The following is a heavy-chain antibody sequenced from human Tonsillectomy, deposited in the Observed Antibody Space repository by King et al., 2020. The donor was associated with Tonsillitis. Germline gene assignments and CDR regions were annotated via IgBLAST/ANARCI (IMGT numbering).Heavy chain of an antibody. CDR1: GYTLTELS. Sequence: QLVQSGAEVKKPGASVKVSCKVSGYTLTELSMHWVRQAPGKGLEWMGGFDPEDGEIIYAQKFQGRVTVTEDTSTDTAYMEQSSLRSEDTAVYYCAIWGSYNYYYYMDVWGKGTTVTVSS. CDR2: FDPEDGEI. V-gene: IGHV1-24*01. J-gene: IGHJ6*03. D-gene: IGHD7-27*01. CDR3: AIWGSYNYYYYMDV.